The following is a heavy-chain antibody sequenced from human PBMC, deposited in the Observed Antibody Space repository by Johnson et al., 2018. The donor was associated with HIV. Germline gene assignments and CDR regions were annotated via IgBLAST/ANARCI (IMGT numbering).Heavy chain of an antibody. CDR2: IKSKTDGGTT. Sequence: VQLVESGGGLVTPGGSLRLSCAASGFTFSNAWMSWVRQAPGKGLEWIGRIKSKTDGGTTDYAAPVKGRFSISRDDSKNTLYLQMNSLRTEDTAVYYCARDGTTGPSGDAFDIWGQGTMVTVSS. D-gene: IGHD4-17*01. V-gene: IGHV3-15*01. J-gene: IGHJ3*02. CDR3: ARDGTTGPSGDAFDI. CDR1: GFTFSNAW.